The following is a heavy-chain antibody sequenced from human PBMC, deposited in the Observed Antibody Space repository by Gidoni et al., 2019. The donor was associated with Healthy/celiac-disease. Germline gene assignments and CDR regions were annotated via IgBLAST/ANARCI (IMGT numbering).Heavy chain of an antibody. J-gene: IGHJ6*03. CDR2: IYYSGST. D-gene: IGHD3-16*02. V-gene: IGHV4-39*01. CDR1: RCSLSRSSYY. CDR3: ASEGAQYDYVWGSYRYHYYMDV. Sequence: QLQLQESGPGLVKPSETLSPTCTVSRCSLSRSSYYWAWIRQPPGKGLAWIGRIYYSGSTYYNPSLKSRVTISVDTSKNQFSLKLSSVTAADTAVYYCASEGAQYDYVWGSYRYHYYMDVWGKGTTVTVSS.